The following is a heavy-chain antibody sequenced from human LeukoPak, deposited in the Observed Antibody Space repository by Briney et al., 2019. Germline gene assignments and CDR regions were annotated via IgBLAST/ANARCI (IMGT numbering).Heavy chain of an antibody. CDR2: ISTRSTYI. Sequence: PGGSLRLSCAASGFTFSNYNMNWVRQAPGKGLEWVSYISTRSTYIYYADSVKGRFTISRDNAKNSLYLQMNSLRADDTAMYYCAREEEWYASGTYYKGFDSWGQGTLVTVSS. D-gene: IGHD3-10*01. CDR3: AREEEWYASGTYYKGFDS. J-gene: IGHJ4*02. CDR1: GFTFSNYN. V-gene: IGHV3-21*01.